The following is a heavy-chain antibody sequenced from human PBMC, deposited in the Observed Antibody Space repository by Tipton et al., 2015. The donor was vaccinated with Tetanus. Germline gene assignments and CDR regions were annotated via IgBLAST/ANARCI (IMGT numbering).Heavy chain of an antibody. V-gene: IGHV4-61*01. CDR2: ISYSGST. J-gene: IGHJ4*02. CDR3: ARANYDFPKKGPFDS. CDR1: GASARSEKYY. D-gene: IGHD3-3*01. Sequence: TLSLTCFVSGASARSEKYYWSWIRQPPGKGLEWIGYISYSGSTNSNYSLKSRITISQDTSKNQFSLKLTSVTAADTAVYYCARANYDFPKKGPFDSWGQGTLVIVSS.